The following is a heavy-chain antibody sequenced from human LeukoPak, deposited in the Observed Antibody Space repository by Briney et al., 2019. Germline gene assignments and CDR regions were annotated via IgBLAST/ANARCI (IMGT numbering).Heavy chain of an antibody. V-gene: IGHV4-39*07. Sequence: SETLSLTCTVSGGSISSSSYYWGWIRQPPGKGLEWIGSIYYSGSTYYNPSLKSRVTISVDTSKNQFSLKLSSVTAADTAVYYCARVLPARDYVDVWGKGTRVTVSS. CDR2: IYYSGST. D-gene: IGHD2-2*01. CDR1: GGSISSSSYY. CDR3: ARVLPARDYVDV. J-gene: IGHJ6*03.